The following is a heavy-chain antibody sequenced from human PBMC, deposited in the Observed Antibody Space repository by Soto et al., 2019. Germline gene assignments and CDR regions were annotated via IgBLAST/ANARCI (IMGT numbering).Heavy chain of an antibody. Sequence: QVQLVESGGGVVQPGRSLRLSCAASGFTFSNYGMHWVRQAPGKGLEWVAVIWYDGSYKYAADSVKGRFTISRDNSKNTLSPQMNSLRAEDTAVYYCARDKAHGYFELWGSGTLVTVSS. V-gene: IGHV3-33*01. CDR2: IWYDGSYK. CDR1: GFTFSNYG. J-gene: IGHJ2*01. CDR3: ARDKAHGYFEL.